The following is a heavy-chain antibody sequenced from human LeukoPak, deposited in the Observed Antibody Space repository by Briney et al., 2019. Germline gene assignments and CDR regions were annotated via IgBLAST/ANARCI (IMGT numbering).Heavy chain of an antibody. V-gene: IGHV4-59*01. CDR2: IYYSGST. D-gene: IGHD1-26*01. CDR1: GGSISSYY. J-gene: IGHJ3*02. Sequence: SETLSLTRTVSGGSISSYYWSWIRQPPGKGLEWIGYIYYSGSTNYNPSLKSRVTISVDTSKNQFSLKLSSVTAADTAVYYCARSQPNSGSYKGNDAFDIWGQGTMVTVSS. CDR3: ARSQPNSGSYKGNDAFDI.